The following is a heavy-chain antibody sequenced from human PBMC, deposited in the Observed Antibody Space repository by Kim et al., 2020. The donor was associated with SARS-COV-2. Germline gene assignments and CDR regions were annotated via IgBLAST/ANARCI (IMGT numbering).Heavy chain of an antibody. J-gene: IGHJ4*02. V-gene: IGHV3-64D*09. Sequence: ADSVKGRFTISRDNSKNTLYLQMSSLRAEDTAVYYCVKDLPLRLGGYFDYWGQGTLVTVSS. CDR3: VKDLPLRLGGYFDY. D-gene: IGHD3-16*01.